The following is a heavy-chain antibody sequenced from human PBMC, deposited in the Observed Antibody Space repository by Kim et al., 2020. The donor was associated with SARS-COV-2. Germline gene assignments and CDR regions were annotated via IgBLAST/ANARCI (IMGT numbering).Heavy chain of an antibody. J-gene: IGHJ4*02. D-gene: IGHD6-13*01. V-gene: IGHV2-70*01. CDR1: VFSLSTSGMC. CDR3: ALTFDSIAAAGTFDY. CDR2: IDWDDDK. Sequence: SGPTLVNPTQTLTLTCTFSVFSLSTSGMCVSWIRQPPGKALEWLALIDWDDDKYYSTSLKTRLTISKDTSKNQVVLTMTNMDPVDTATYYCALTFDSIAAAGTFDYWGQGTLVTVSS.